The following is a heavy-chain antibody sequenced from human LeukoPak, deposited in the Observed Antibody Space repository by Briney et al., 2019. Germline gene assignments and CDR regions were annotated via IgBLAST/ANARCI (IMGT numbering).Heavy chain of an antibody. D-gene: IGHD3-22*01. CDR2: INPISGGT. Sequence: ASVKVSCKASGYTFSDYYIYWVRQAPGQGLEWMGWINPISGGTDYAQKFQGRVTMTRDTSMSTVYMELSWLKDDDTAVYYCARQVYDSSGYYYYLWFDPWGRGTLVTVSS. CDR1: GYTFSDYY. J-gene: IGHJ5*02. V-gene: IGHV1-2*02. CDR3: ARQVYDSSGYYYYLWFDP.